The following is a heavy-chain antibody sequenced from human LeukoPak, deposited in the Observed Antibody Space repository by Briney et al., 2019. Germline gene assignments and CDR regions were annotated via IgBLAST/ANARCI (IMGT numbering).Heavy chain of an antibody. V-gene: IGHV1-2*02. CDR1: GYTLTKYY. CDR3: AREMTPLDFFDY. J-gene: IGHJ4*02. Sequence: GASVKVSCKASGYTLTKYYMHSVRQAPGQGLEWMGWINPNSGGTNYAQKFQGRVTMSRDTSISTAYMELSSLRSDDTAVYYCAREMTPLDFFDYWGQGTLVTVSS. CDR2: INPNSGGT.